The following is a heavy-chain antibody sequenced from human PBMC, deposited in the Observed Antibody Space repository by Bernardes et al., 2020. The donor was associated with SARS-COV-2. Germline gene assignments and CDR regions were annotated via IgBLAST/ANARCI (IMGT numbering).Heavy chain of an antibody. J-gene: IGHJ4*02. Sequence: GGSLSLSCAAFGFTVSSNYISWVRQAPGKGLEWVSVIYSGGNTYYADSVKGRFTISRDNSKNTLHLQMNSLRAEDTAVYYCARDYPDPADWGQGTLVTVSS. CDR1: GFTVSSNY. CDR2: IYSGGNT. V-gene: IGHV3-66*01. CDR3: ARDYPDPAD. D-gene: IGHD6-13*01.